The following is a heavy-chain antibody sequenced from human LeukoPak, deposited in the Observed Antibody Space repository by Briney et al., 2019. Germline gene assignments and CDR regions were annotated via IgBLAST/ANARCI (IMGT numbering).Heavy chain of an antibody. Sequence: GGSLRLSCAASGFTFSSYAMSWVRQAPGKGLEWVSAISGSGGSTYYADSVKGRFTISRDNSENTLYLQMNSLRAEDTAVYYCAKGPGIAAAANWFDPWGQGTLVTVSS. D-gene: IGHD6-13*01. CDR2: ISGSGGST. CDR3: AKGPGIAAAANWFDP. J-gene: IGHJ5*02. V-gene: IGHV3-23*01. CDR1: GFTFSSYA.